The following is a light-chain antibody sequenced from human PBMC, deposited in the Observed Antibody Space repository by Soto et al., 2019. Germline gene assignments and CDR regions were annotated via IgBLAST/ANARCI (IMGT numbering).Light chain of an antibody. CDR1: SSDVGGYNY. Sequence: QSVLTQPPSAAGSPGQSVTISCTGTSSDVGGYNYVSWYQQHPGKAPKRMISEVSKRPSGVPDRFAGSKSGNTASLTVSGLQAEDEADYYCSSFAGNNNLVFGGGTQLTVL. J-gene: IGLJ2*01. CDR2: EVS. V-gene: IGLV2-8*01. CDR3: SSFAGNNNLV.